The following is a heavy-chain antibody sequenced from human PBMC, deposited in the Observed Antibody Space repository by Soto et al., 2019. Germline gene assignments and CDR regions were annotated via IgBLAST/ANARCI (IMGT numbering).Heavy chain of an antibody. CDR3: ARFLRFNWFDP. Sequence: PSETLSLTCPVSGGTISSYYWSWIRQPPGKGLEWIGYIYYSGSTNYNPSLKSRVTISVDTSKNQFSLKLSSVTAADTAVYYCARFLRFNWFDPWGQGTLVTVSS. V-gene: IGHV4-59*01. CDR1: GGTISSYY. CDR2: IYYSGST. J-gene: IGHJ5*02.